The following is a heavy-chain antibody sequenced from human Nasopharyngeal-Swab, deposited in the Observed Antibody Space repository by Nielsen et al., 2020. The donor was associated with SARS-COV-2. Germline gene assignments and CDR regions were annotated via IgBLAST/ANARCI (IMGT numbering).Heavy chain of an antibody. V-gene: IGHV3-23*01. CDR3: VRGSSDWRGIDY. D-gene: IGHD6-19*01. CDR2: IDAGGGNT. CDR1: GFTFSTYA. Sequence: GSLRLSCAASGFTFSTYAMTWVRQAPGKGLEWVSTIDAGGGNTWYADSVKGRFTISRDNPNNSFYLQMNSLRADDTAVYYCVRGSSDWRGIDYWGQGTLVTVSS. J-gene: IGHJ4*02.